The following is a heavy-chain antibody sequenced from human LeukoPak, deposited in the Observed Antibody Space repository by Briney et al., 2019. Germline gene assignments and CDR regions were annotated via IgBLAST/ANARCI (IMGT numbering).Heavy chain of an antibody. V-gene: IGHV3-23*01. CDR1: GFTFSSYA. CDR3: AKGLLMATVRPYYYGMDV. J-gene: IGHJ6*02. CDR2: ISGSGGST. D-gene: IGHD4-11*01. Sequence: GGSLRLSCAASGFTFSSYAMSWVRQAPGKGLEWVSAISGSGGSTYYADSVKGRFTISRDNSKNTLYLQMNSLRAEDTAVYYCAKGLLMATVRPYYYGMDVWGQGTTVTVSS.